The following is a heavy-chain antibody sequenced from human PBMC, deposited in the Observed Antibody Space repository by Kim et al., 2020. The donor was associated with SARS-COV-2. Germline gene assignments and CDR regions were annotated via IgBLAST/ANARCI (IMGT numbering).Heavy chain of an antibody. D-gene: IGHD5-12*01. V-gene: IGHV5-51*01. J-gene: IGHJ4*02. Sequence: SPSFQGQVTISADKSISTAYLQWSSLKASDTAMYYCARREDGYNYLFDYWGQGTLVTVSS. CDR3: ARREDGYNYLFDY.